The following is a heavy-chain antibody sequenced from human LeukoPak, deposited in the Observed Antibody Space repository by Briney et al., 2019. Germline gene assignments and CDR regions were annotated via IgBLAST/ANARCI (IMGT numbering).Heavy chain of an antibody. Sequence: GESLKISCVASGFAPSSCNMHWVRQAPGKGLEWVALIWYDGSYEYYTDSVKGRFTIPRDNSKNTLYLQMNSLRAEDTATYYCAKDSIDYDDYNYFDSWGQGSLVTVSS. CDR3: AKDSIDYDDYNYFDS. V-gene: IGHV3-33*06. CDR2: IWYDGSYE. CDR1: GFAPSSCN. J-gene: IGHJ4*02. D-gene: IGHD4-17*01.